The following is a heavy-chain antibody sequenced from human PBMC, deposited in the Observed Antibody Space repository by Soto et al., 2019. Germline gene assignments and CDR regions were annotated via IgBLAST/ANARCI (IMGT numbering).Heavy chain of an antibody. CDR1: GGSISSYY. Sequence: KPSETLSLTCTVSGGSISSYYWSWIRQPPGKGLEWIGYIYYSGSTNYNPSLKSRVTISVDTSKNQFSLKLSSVTAADTAVYYCARPPYMHYYYYGMDVWGQGTTVTVSS. J-gene: IGHJ6*02. CDR3: ARPPYMHYYYYGMDV. CDR2: IYYSGST. V-gene: IGHV4-59*01.